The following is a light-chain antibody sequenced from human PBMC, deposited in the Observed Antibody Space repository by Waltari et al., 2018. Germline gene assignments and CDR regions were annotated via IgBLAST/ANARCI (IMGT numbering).Light chain of an antibody. Sequence: QAGLTQPPPVSADLRQTATLTCTGNSNNVGNQGAAWLQQHQGRPPNPVSYRNNTRPSGISERFSASRSGNTASLTISELQPEDETDYYCSAWDSGLTVWLFGGGTKLTVL. CDR3: SAWDSGLTVWL. CDR2: RNN. J-gene: IGLJ3*02. V-gene: IGLV10-54*04. CDR1: SNNVGNQG.